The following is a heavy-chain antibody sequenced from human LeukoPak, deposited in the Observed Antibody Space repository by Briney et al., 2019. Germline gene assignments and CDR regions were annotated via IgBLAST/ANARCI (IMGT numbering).Heavy chain of an antibody. CDR2: IKSKTNGGTT. V-gene: IGHV3-15*01. CDR3: TTAPDTSDY. Sequence: GGSLRLSCAASGFTFINAWMTWVRQAPGEGLEWIGRIKSKTNGGTTDYATPVKGRFTFSRDDSKSTLYLQMDSLKTEDTAVYYCTTAPDTSDYWGQGTLVTVSS. CDR1: GFTFINAW. J-gene: IGHJ4*02.